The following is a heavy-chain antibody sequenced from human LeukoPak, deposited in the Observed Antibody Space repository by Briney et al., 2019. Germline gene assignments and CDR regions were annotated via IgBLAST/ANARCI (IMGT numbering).Heavy chain of an antibody. Sequence: GGSLRLSCAASGFTFSSYSMNWVRQAPGKGLEWVSSISSSSSYIYYADSVKGRFTISRDNAKNSLYLQMNSLRAEDTAVYYCARGVRMSEDIVVVVAASKDYWGQGTLVTVSS. CDR3: ARGVRMSEDIVVVVAASKDY. CDR1: GFTFSSYS. CDR2: ISSSSSYI. J-gene: IGHJ4*02. V-gene: IGHV3-21*01. D-gene: IGHD2-15*01.